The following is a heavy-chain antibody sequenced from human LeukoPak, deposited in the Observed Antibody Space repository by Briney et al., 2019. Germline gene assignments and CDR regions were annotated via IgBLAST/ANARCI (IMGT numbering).Heavy chain of an antibody. J-gene: IGHJ5*02. D-gene: IGHD3-22*01. CDR3: AKGSSGYFLDL. CDR2: ISNDGGGT. Sequence: ESGGSLRLSCAASRFIFNNFGLVWVRQAPGKGLEWVSGISNDGGGTTYADFVKGRFTIPRDNSKNTLFLQMNSLRADDTALYYCAKGSSGYFLDLWGQGTLVTVSS. V-gene: IGHV3-23*01. CDR1: RFIFNNFG.